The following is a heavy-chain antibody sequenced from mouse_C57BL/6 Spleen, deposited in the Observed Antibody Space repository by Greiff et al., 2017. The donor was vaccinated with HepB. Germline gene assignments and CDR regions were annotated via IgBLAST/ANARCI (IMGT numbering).Heavy chain of an antibody. CDR2: IRNKANGYAT. J-gene: IGHJ3*01. D-gene: IGHD1-1*01. CDR1: GFTFNDYH. CDR3: VKAVSAGSSYTWFAY. V-gene: IGHV7-4*01. Sequence: EVQLVESGGGLVQPGASLRLSCAASGFTFNDYHMSWVRQPPGKAPEWLALIRNKANGYATEYTASVKGRFTISRDNSQNILYLQMNTLRAEDSATYYGVKAVSAGSSYTWFAYWGQGTLVTVSA.